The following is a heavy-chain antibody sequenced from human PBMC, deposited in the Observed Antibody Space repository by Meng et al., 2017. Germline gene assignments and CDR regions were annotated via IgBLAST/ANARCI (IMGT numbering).Heavy chain of an antibody. CDR3: ARIGVGATPYYYYGMDV. V-gene: IGHV2-26*01. CDR2: IFSNDEK. Sequence: SGPTLVKPTETLTLTCTVSVFSLSNARMGVSWIRQPPGKALEWLAHIFSNDEKSYSTSLKSRLTISKHTSKSQVVLTMTNMDPVDTATYYCARIGVGATPYYYYGMDVWGQGTTVTVSS. CDR1: VFSLSNARMG. J-gene: IGHJ6*02. D-gene: IGHD1-26*01.